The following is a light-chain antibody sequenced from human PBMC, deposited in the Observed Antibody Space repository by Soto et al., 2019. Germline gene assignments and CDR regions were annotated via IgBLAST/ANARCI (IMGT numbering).Light chain of an antibody. Sequence: QSALTQPASVSGSPGQSITISCTGTSSDVGGFNYVSWYQQHPGTAPKLMIYDVTNRPSGVSNRFSGSKSGNTASLTSSGVQAEDEADYYCNSYTSSSTLAFGGGTKLTVL. CDR3: NSYTSSSTLA. CDR2: DVT. V-gene: IGLV2-14*01. J-gene: IGLJ2*01. CDR1: SSDVGGFNY.